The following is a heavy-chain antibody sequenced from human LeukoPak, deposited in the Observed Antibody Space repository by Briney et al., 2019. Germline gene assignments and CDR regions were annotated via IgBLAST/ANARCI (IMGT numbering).Heavy chain of an antibody. Sequence: SETLSLTCTVSGGSISSYYWSWIQQPPGKGLEWIGYIYYSGSTNYNPSLKSRVTISVDTSKNQFSLKLSSVTAADTAVYYCARGRKYYDFWSGYYSYGMDVWGQGTTVTVSS. CDR2: IYYSGST. CDR3: ARGRKYYDFWSGYYSYGMDV. CDR1: GGSISSYY. J-gene: IGHJ6*02. V-gene: IGHV4-59*01. D-gene: IGHD3-3*01.